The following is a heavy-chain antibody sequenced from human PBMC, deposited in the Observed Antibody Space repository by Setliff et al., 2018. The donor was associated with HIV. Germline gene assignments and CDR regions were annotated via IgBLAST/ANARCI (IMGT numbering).Heavy chain of an antibody. D-gene: IGHD6-13*01. CDR2: ISAYNGNT. CDR1: GYTFTSYG. Sequence: GSSVKVSCKASGYTFTSYGISWVRQAPGQGLEWMGWISAYNGNTNYAQKPQGRVTMTTDTSTSTAYMELRSLRSDDTAVYYCARGLGSSSWYVDVDAFDIWGQGTMVTVSS. V-gene: IGHV1-18*01. CDR3: ARGLGSSSWYVDVDAFDI. J-gene: IGHJ3*02.